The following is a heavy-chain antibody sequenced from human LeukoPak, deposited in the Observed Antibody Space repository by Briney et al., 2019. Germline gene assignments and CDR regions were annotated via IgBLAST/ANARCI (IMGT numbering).Heavy chain of an antibody. D-gene: IGHD3-22*01. CDR1: GGTFSSYA. CDR2: IIPIFGTA. Sequence: SVKVSCKASGGTFSSYAISWVRQAPGQGLEWMGGIIPIFGTANYAQKFQGRVTLTADESTSTAYMELSSLRSEDTAVYYCAREPYYYDSSGYPLYYYYGMDVWGQGTTVTVSS. J-gene: IGHJ6*02. V-gene: IGHV1-69*13. CDR3: AREPYYYDSSGYPLYYYYGMDV.